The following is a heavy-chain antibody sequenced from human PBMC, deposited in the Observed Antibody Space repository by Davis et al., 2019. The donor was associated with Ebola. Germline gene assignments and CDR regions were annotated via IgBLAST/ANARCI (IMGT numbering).Heavy chain of an antibody. Sequence: PGGSLRLSCAASGFTFSSYWMSWVRQAPGKGLEWVANIKQDGSEKYYVDSVKGRFTISRDNAKNSLYLQMNSLRAEDTAVYYCARDAWSYYYDSSGYYPTPNFDYWGQGTLVTVSS. D-gene: IGHD3-22*01. CDR3: ARDAWSYYYDSSGYYPTPNFDY. J-gene: IGHJ4*02. CDR1: GFTFSSYW. CDR2: IKQDGSEK. V-gene: IGHV3-7*03.